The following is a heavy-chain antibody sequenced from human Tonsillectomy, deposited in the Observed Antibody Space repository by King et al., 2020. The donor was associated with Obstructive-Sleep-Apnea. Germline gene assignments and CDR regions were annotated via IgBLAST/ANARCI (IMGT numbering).Heavy chain of an antibody. CDR3: ARVQIAAAGTQWFDP. D-gene: IGHD6-13*01. J-gene: IGHJ5*02. CDR2: IYHSGST. CDR1: GGSISSSNW. V-gene: IGHV4-4*02. Sequence: QLQESGPGLVKPSGTLSLTCAVSGGSISSSNWWSWVRQPPGKGLEWIGEIYHSGSTNYNPSLKSRVTISVDKSKNQFSLKLSSVTAADTAGYYCARVQIAAAGTQWFDPWGQGTLVTVSS.